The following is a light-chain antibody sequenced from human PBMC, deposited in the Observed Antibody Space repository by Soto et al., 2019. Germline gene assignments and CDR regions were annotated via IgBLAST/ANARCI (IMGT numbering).Light chain of an antibody. CDR3: CSYAGSSTFYV. J-gene: IGLJ1*01. CDR2: EGS. V-gene: IGLV2-23*01. Sequence: QSVLTHPASVSGSPGQSITISCTRTSSDVGTYNLVSWYQQLPGKAPKLMIYEGSKRPSGVSNRFSGSKSGNTASLTISGLRAEDEADYYCCSYAGSSTFYVFGSGTKVTVL. CDR1: SSDVGTYNL.